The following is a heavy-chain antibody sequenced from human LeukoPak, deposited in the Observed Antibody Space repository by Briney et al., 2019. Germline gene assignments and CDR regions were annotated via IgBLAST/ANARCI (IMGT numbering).Heavy chain of an antibody. CDR1: GFTLSDYY. D-gene: IGHD3-22*01. CDR3: ARDQGFAYDLDAFNV. V-gene: IGHV3-11*01. Sequence: GRSLRLSCAASGFTLSDYYMTWIRQAPGKGLEWVSYISGNGRTIYYADSVKGRFTISRDNTKNSLSLQMHSLRAEDTAVYYCARDQGFAYDLDAFNVWGQGTMVTVSS. J-gene: IGHJ3*01. CDR2: ISGNGRTI.